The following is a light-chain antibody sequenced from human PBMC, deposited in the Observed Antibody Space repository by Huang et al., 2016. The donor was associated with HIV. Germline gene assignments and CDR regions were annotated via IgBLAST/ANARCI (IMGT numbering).Light chain of an antibody. Sequence: EVVMTQSPAPLSVSPGERAALSCRASQTVDSDLAWYQQKPGQAPRLLIYCASNRAPGIPARFSGSGSGTEFTLTISGLQSEDFAVYYCQQYKNWPRTFGPGTTVDIK. J-gene: IGKJ3*01. CDR3: QQYKNWPRT. CDR1: QTVDSD. V-gene: IGKV3-15*01. CDR2: CAS.